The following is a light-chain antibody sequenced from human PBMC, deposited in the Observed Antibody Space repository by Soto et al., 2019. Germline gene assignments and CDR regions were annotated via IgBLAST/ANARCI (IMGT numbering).Light chain of an antibody. CDR1: SDDIGAYDR. V-gene: IGLV2-14*03. Sequence: QSALTQPASVSGSPGQSITISCTGTSDDIGAYDRVSWFQQYPGEAPKLIIYDVTKRPSGVSNRFSGSKSGNTASLTISGIQAEDEGDYYCGSITRSSTSVFGTGTKLTVL. J-gene: IGLJ1*01. CDR3: GSITRSSTSV. CDR2: DVT.